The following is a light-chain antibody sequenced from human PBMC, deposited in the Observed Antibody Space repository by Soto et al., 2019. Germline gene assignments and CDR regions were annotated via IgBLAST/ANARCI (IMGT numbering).Light chain of an antibody. CDR3: CSYTSTSTYV. V-gene: IGLV2-14*03. CDR2: DVN. J-gene: IGLJ1*01. CDR1: SSDVGGAYNY. Sequence: QSALTQPASVSGSPGQSISISCTGSSSDVGGAYNYVSWYQHHPDKAPKLVIFDVNNRPSGVSNRFSGSKSGNTASLTISGLQAEDDADYDGCSYTSTSTYVFGTGTKVTVL.